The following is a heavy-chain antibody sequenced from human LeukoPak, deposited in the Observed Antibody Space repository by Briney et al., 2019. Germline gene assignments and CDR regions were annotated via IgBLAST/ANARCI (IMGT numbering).Heavy chain of an antibody. D-gene: IGHD5/OR15-5a*01. V-gene: IGHV3-23*01. CDR2: ISTSGRAT. J-gene: IGHJ4*02. CDR3: AKARGSSVYEQFDY. CDR1: GFAFSTYA. Sequence: GGSLRLSCAASGFAFSTYAMTWVRQAPEKGLQWVSTISTSGRATYYADSVEGRFTISRDNSKNTLYLQMNSLRADDTAVYYCAKARGSSVYEQFDYWGQGTQVTISP.